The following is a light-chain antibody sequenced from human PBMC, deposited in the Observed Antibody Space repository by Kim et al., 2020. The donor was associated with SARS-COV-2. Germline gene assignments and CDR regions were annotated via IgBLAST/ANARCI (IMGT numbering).Light chain of an antibody. Sequence: VAPGRTARITCGGNNIGRKSIHWYQHKPGQAPVLVIYYDSDRPPGVSERFSASNSGNTATLAISSVEPVDEADYYCQVWENTLRTFGGGTQMTVL. V-gene: IGLV3-21*01. J-gene: IGLJ2*01. CDR2: YDS. CDR1: NIGRKS. CDR3: QVWENTLRT.